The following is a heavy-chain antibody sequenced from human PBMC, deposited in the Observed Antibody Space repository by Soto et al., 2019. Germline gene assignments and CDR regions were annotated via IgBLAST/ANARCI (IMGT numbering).Heavy chain of an antibody. V-gene: IGHV2-5*02. CDR1: GFSLSTSGVG. CDR3: ARSYEILTGYAPDFDD. CDR2: IYWDDDK. J-gene: IGHJ4*02. Sequence: SGPTLVNPTQTLTLTCTFSGFSLSTSGVGVDWIRQPPGKALEWLALIYWDDDKRYSPSLKSRLTITKDTSKNQVVLTMTNMDPVDTATYYCARSYEILTGYAPDFDDWGQGTLVTVSS. D-gene: IGHD3-9*01.